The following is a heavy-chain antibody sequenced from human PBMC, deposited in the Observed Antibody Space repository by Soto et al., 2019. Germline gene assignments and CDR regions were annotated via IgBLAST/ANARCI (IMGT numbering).Heavy chain of an antibody. Sequence: LRLSCAASGFTFSSYGMHWVRQAPGKGLEWVAVISYDGSNKYYADSVKGRFTISRDNSKNTLYLQMNSLRAEDTAVYYCATEISTYYYDSSGQELDYWGQGTLVTVSS. J-gene: IGHJ4*02. CDR3: ATEISTYYYDSSGQELDY. D-gene: IGHD3-22*01. CDR1: GFTFSSYG. V-gene: IGHV3-30*03. CDR2: ISYDGSNK.